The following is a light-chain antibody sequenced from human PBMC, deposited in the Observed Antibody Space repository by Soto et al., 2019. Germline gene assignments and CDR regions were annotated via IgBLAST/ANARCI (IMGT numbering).Light chain of an antibody. CDR2: GNI. CDR1: SSNIGAGYD. J-gene: IGLJ1*01. Sequence: QPVLTQPPSVSGAPGHRVTISCTGSSSNIGAGYDVHWYQQVPGTDPKLLIYGNINRPSGVPDRFSGSQSGTSASLAITWLQAEDENDYSCQSYDSSLIYVFGTGTKLTVL. CDR3: QSYDSSLIYV. V-gene: IGLV1-40*01.